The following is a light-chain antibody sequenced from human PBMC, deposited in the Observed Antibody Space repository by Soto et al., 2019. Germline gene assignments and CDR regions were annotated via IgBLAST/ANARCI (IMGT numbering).Light chain of an antibody. CDR1: QSISST. CDR2: VAS. Sequence: EIVMTQSPDTLSVSPGERATLSCRARQSISSTLAWYLQKVGQAPRLLIYVASTRAPGISARFSGSGSGTEFTLTISSLQSEDFATYYCQQSYSTPVFGQGTRLEIK. J-gene: IGKJ5*01. V-gene: IGKV3-15*01. CDR3: QQSYSTPV.